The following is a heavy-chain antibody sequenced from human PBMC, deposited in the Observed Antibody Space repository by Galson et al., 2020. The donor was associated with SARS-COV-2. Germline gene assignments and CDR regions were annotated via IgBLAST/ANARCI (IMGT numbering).Heavy chain of an antibody. CDR3: AKATPGGIYYMDV. CDR2: IKESADST. J-gene: IGHJ6*03. V-gene: IGHV3-23*01. Sequence: GESLKISCAASGFSFSAYAMNWVRQAPEKGLEWVSGIKESADSTYYADSVKGRFTISRDNSKNTLYLQMNNLRAEDTAIYYCAKATPGGIYYMDVWGKGTTVTVSS. CDR1: GFSFSAYA. D-gene: IGHD2-2*02.